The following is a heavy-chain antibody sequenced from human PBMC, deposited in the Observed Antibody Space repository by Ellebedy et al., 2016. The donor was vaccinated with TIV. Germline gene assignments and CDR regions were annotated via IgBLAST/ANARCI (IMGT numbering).Heavy chain of an antibody. CDR1: GFTFSAYG. CDR2: ISKGGSI. J-gene: IGHJ3*02. D-gene: IGHD2-2*01. CDR3: ARDNGFCRGSSCYASFDI. Sequence: GESLKISXAASGFTFSAYGMNWVRQAPGKGLEWVSMISKGGSIYHAEALKGRFTSSRDNARSSLYLQMNSLRAEDTAVYYCARDNGFCRGSSCYASFDIWGQGTMVTVSS. V-gene: IGHV3-69-1*01.